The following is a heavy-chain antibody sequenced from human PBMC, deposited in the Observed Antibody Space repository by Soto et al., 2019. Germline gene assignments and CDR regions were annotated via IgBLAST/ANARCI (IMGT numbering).Heavy chain of an antibody. J-gene: IGHJ4*02. CDR3: ARGSVDTVDSTGFYEY. Sequence: SETLSLTCAVYGGSFSAYYWSWIRQPPGKGLEWIGEINQSGGTSYNPSLTSRVTISVDKSKSQFSLKLTSVTAADRAVYYCARGSVDTVDSTGFYEYCGQGTPVTVS. D-gene: IGHD3-22*01. CDR1: GGSFSAYY. CDR2: INQSGGT. V-gene: IGHV4-34*01.